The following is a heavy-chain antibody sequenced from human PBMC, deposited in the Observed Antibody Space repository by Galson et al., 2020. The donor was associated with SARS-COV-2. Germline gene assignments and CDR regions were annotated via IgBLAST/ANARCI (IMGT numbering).Heavy chain of an antibody. CDR3: ARATYSSGWYRAEEYDDFVY. CDR1: GGSISSSSYY. CDR2: IYYSGST. J-gene: IGHJ4*02. D-gene: IGHD6-19*01. Sequence: ASETLSLTCTVSGGSISSSSYYWGWIRQPPGKGLEWIGSIYYSGSTYYNPSLKSRVPISVDTSKNQFSLKLSSVTAADTAVYYWARATYSSGWYRAEEYDDFVYWGQGTLVTVSS. V-gene: IGHV4-39*07.